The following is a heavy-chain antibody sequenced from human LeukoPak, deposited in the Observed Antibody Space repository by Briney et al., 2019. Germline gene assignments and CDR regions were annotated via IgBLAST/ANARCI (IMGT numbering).Heavy chain of an antibody. CDR2: IYYSGST. CDR3: ARDQASYSSSWYIAGYYYYMDV. Sequence: PSETLSLTCTVSGGSISSSSYYWGWIRQPPGKGLEWIGSIYYSGSTYYNPSLKSRVTISVDTSKNQFSLKLSSVTAADTAVYYCARDQASYSSSWYIAGYYYYMDVWGKGTTVTISS. V-gene: IGHV4-39*07. J-gene: IGHJ6*03. CDR1: GGSISSSSYY. D-gene: IGHD6-13*01.